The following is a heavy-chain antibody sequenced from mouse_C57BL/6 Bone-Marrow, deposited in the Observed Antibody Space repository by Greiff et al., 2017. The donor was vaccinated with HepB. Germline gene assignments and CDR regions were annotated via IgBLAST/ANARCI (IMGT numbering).Heavy chain of an antibody. Sequence: EVQLQQSGPELVKPGASVKLSCKASGYTFTDYYMNWVKQSHGKSLEWIGDINPNNGGTNYNQKFKGKATLTVDKSSSTAYMELRSLTSEASAVYYCANYGNYGFAYWGQGTLVTVSA. D-gene: IGHD2-1*01. CDR3: ANYGNYGFAY. V-gene: IGHV1-26*01. CDR1: GYTFTDYY. CDR2: INPNNGGT. J-gene: IGHJ3*01.